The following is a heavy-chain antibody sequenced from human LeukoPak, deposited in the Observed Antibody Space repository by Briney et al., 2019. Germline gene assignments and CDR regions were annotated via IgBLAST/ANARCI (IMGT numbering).Heavy chain of an antibody. D-gene: IGHD3-9*01. J-gene: IGHJ4*02. Sequence: SETLSLTCTVSGGSISSSSYYWGWIRQPPGKGLEWIGSIYYSGSTYYNPSLKSRVTISVDTSKNQFSLKLSSVTAADTAVYYCAREPISPILAGLIDYWGQGTLVTVSS. CDR1: GGSISSSSYY. CDR2: IYYSGST. CDR3: AREPISPILAGLIDY. V-gene: IGHV4-39*07.